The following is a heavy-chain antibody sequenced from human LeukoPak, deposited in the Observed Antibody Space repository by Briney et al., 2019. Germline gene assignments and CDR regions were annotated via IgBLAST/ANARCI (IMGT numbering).Heavy chain of an antibody. CDR3: ARLGVPYYYYYMDV. V-gene: IGHV7-4-1*02. Sequence: ASVKVSCKASGYTFTSHGLNWVRQAPGQGLEWMGWINTNTGNPTYAQGFTGRFVFSLDTSVSTAYLQINSLKAEDTAVYYCARLGVPYYYYYMDVWGKGTTVTVSS. CDR2: INTNTGNP. J-gene: IGHJ6*03. D-gene: IGHD3-10*01. CDR1: GYTFTSHG.